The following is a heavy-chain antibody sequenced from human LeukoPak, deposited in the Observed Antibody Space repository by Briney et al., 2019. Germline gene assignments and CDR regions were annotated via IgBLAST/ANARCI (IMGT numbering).Heavy chain of an antibody. CDR1: GFTFSSYA. CDR2: ISYDGSNK. Sequence: GGSLRLSCAASGFTFSSYAMHWVRQAPGKGLEWVAVISYDGSNKYYADSVKGRFTISRDNSKNTLYLQMNSLRAEDTAVYYCARDCGPVSPMGHWGQGTLVTVCS. J-gene: IGHJ4*02. D-gene: IGHD2-21*01. CDR3: ARDCGPVSPMGH. V-gene: IGHV3-30-3*01.